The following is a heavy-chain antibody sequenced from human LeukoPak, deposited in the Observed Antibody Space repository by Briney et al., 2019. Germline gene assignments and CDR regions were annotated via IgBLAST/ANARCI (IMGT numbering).Heavy chain of an antibody. J-gene: IGHJ4*02. CDR2: ISGSGGST. V-gene: IGHV3-23*01. D-gene: IGHD3-3*01. Sequence: GGSLRLSCAASGFTVSSNYMSWVRQAPGKGLEWVSAISGSGGSTYYADSVKGRFTISRDNSKNTLYLQMNSLRAEDTAVYYCAKLRYDFWSGYCLFDYWGQGTLVTVSS. CDR3: AKLRYDFWSGYCLFDY. CDR1: GFTVSSNY.